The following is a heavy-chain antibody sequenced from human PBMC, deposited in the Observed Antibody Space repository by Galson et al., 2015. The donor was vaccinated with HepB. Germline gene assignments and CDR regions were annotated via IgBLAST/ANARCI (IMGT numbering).Heavy chain of an antibody. J-gene: IGHJ4*02. CDR2: IYHSGNR. V-gene: IGHV4/OR15-8*02. CDR1: GDSISSNYW. D-gene: IGHD1-26*01. Sequence: SETLSLTCAVSGDSISSNYWWGWVRQVPARGLECIGEIYHSGNRNYNPPLKSRVTLSLDKSKNSLSLELSSVTAADTAMYYCVRSSGVGATGHSYSHWGQGTLVTVSS. CDR3: VRSSGVGATGHSYSH.